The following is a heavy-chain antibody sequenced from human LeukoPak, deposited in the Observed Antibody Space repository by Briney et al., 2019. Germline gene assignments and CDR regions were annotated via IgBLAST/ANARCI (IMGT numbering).Heavy chain of an antibody. V-gene: IGHV4-59*08. D-gene: IGHD3-3*01. CDR1: GGSISSYY. J-gene: IGHJ4*02. CDR3: ARTYYDFWSGQCNAYYFDY. CDR2: IYYSGST. Sequence: SETLSLTCTVSGGSISSYYWSWIRQPPGKGLEWIGYIYYSGSTNYNPSLKSRVTISVDTSKNQFSLKLSSVTAADTAVYYCARTYYDFWSGQCNAYYFDYWGQGTLVTVSS.